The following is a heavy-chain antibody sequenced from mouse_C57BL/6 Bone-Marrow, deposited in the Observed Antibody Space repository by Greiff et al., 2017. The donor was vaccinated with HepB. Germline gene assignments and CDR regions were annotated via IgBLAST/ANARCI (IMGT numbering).Heavy chain of an antibody. V-gene: IGHV2-2*01. Sequence: VKVVESGPGLVQPSQSLSITCTVSGFSLTSYGVHWVRQSPGKGLEWLGVIWSGGSTDYNAAFISRLSISKDNSKSQVFFKMNSLQADDTAIYYCARAYYYGSSYWFAYWGQGTLVTVSA. CDR2: IWSGGST. CDR3: ARAYYYGSSYWFAY. J-gene: IGHJ3*01. CDR1: GFSLTSYG. D-gene: IGHD1-1*01.